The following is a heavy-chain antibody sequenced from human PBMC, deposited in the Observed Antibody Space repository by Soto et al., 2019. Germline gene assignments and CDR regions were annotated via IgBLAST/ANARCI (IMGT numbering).Heavy chain of an antibody. D-gene: IGHD3-22*01. V-gene: IGHV1-3*01. Sequence: ASVKVSCKASGYTFTSYAMHRVRQAPGQRLEWMGWINAGNGNTKYAQKFQARVTITRDKSTSTAYMELSSLRSEDTAVYYCARDRGPSSGYYPYWFDPWGQGTLVTVSS. CDR2: INAGNGNT. J-gene: IGHJ5*02. CDR3: ARDRGPSSGYYPYWFDP. CDR1: GYTFTSYA.